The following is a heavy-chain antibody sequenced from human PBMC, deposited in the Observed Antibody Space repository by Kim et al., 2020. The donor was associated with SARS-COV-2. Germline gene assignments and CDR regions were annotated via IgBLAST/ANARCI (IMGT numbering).Heavy chain of an antibody. CDR3: AKLMVRGSWGLGMDV. D-gene: IGHD3-10*01. CDR1: GFTFSSYG. J-gene: IGHJ6*02. V-gene: IGHV3-30*18. CDR2: ISYDGSNK. Sequence: GGSLRLSCAASGFTFSSYGMHWVRQAPGKGLEWVAVISYDGSNKYYADSVKGRFTISRDNSKNTLYLQMNSLRAEDTAVYYCAKLMVRGSWGLGMDVWGQGTTVTVSS.